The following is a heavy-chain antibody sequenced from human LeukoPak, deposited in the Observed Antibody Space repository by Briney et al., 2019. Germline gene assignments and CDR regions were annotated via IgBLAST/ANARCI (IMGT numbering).Heavy chain of an antibody. J-gene: IGHJ4*02. D-gene: IGHD3-10*01. CDR3: ARERNTYYYGSGSRAFDY. CDR1: GGSFSGYY. CDR2: INHSGST. V-gene: IGHV4-34*01. Sequence: SETLSLTCAVYGGSFSGYYLSWIRQPPGKGLEWIGEINHSGSTNYNPSLKSRVTISVDTSKNQFSLKLSSVTAADTAVYYCARERNTYYYGSGSRAFDYWGQGTLVTVSS.